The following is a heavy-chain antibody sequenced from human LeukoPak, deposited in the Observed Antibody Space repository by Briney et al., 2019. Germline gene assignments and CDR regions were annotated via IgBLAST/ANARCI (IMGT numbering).Heavy chain of an antibody. Sequence: GGSLRLSCAASGFSLDNYWMHWVRLAPGKGLEWVARINADGRNTPYADSVKGRFTISRDNAKNTLYLQMSSLRAEDTAVYYCARGSSSGWPDYFDYWGRGTLVTVSS. CDR3: ARGSSSGWPDYFDY. V-gene: IGHV3-74*01. CDR1: GFSLDNYW. J-gene: IGHJ4*02. CDR2: INADGRNT. D-gene: IGHD6-19*01.